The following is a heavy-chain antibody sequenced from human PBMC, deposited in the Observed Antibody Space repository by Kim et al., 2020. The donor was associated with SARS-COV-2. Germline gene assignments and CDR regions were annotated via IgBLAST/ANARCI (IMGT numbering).Heavy chain of an antibody. V-gene: IGHV2-70*01. CDR1: GFSLSTSGMC. Sequence: SGPTLVNPTHTLTLTCTFSGFSLSTSGMCVSWIRQPPGKALEWLALIDWDDDKYYSTSLKTRLTISKDTSKNQVVLTMTNMDPVDTATYYCARTQLDYFDTNGRGAFDIWGQGTMVTVSS. CDR2: IDWDDDK. D-gene: IGHD3-22*01. CDR3: ARTQLDYFDTNGRGAFDI. J-gene: IGHJ3*02.